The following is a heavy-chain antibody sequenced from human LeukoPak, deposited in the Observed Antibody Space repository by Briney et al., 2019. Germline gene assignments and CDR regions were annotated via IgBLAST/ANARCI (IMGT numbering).Heavy chain of an antibody. D-gene: IGHD6-19*01. J-gene: IGHJ4*02. Sequence: ASVKVSCKPSGYTFTGYYLHWVRQAPGQALEWMGWINPNICATMYAEKFQGRVTMTRDTAISTAYMELSSLRPDDPALYSCARARVGSGWPRTYYFEHWGQGPLVTASS. V-gene: IGHV1-2*02. CDR1: GYTFTGYY. CDR2: INPNICAT. CDR3: ARARVGSGWPRTYYFEH.